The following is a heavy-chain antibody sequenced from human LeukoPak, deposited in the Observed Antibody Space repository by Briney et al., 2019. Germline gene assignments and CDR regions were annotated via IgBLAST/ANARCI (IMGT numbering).Heavy chain of an antibody. D-gene: IGHD5-18*01. CDR1: GGSISSSSYY. Sequence: SETLSLTCTVSGGSISSSSYYWGWIRQPPGKGLEWIGSIYYSGSTWSSLKSRVTISIDTSKNKFSLRLSSVTAADTAVYYCARAGYSYGYVDYWGQGTLVTVSS. V-gene: IGHV4-39*07. CDR3: ARAGYSYGYVDY. CDR2: IYYSGST. J-gene: IGHJ4*02.